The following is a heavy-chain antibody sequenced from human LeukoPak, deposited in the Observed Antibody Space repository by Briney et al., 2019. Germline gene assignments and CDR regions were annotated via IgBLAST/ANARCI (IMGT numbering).Heavy chain of an antibody. D-gene: IGHD7-27*01. Sequence: GGSLRLSCAASGWTVSSNYMSWVRQAPGKGLEWVSVIYSGGSTYYADSVKGRFTISRDNSKNTLYLQMNGLRAEDTAVYYCARDGDGAFDIWGQGTMVTVSS. CDR2: IYSGGST. J-gene: IGHJ3*02. CDR3: ARDGDGAFDI. CDR1: GWTVSSNY. V-gene: IGHV3-53*01.